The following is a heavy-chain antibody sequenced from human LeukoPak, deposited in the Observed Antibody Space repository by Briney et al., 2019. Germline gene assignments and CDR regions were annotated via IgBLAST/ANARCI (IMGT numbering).Heavy chain of an antibody. CDR1: GFTFSSYA. CDR2: NSGSGGST. J-gene: IGHJ4*02. Sequence: GGSLRLSCAASGFTFSSYAMSWVRQAPGKGLEWVSTNSGSGGSTYYADSVKGRFTISRDNSKNTLFLQMHSLRAEDTAVYYCAALPTGYQNFDYWGQGTLVTVSS. D-gene: IGHD3-9*01. V-gene: IGHV3-23*01. CDR3: AALPTGYQNFDY.